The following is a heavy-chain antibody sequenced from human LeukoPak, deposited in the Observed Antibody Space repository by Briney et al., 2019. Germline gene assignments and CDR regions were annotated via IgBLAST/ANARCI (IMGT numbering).Heavy chain of an antibody. D-gene: IGHD4-17*01. Sequence: GGSLRLSCAASGFTFSSYWMSWVRQAPGKGLEWVANIKQDGSEKYYVDSVKGRFTISRDNAKNSLYLQMNSLRAEDTAVYYCARDLSGYGDYIDYWGQGTLVTVSS. J-gene: IGHJ4*02. V-gene: IGHV3-7*01. CDR1: GFTFSSYW. CDR3: ARDLSGYGDYIDY. CDR2: IKQDGSEK.